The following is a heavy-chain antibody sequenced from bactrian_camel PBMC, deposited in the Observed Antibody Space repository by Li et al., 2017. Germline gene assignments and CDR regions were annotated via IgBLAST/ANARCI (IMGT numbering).Heavy chain of an antibody. CDR2: IRRDDLT. J-gene: IGHJ6*01. Sequence: QVQLVESGGGSVQAGGSLRLSCATGDYTFRTNCLGWFRQAPGKEREGVAAIRRDDLTAYTDSVKGRFTISRDNADNTLYLQLNSLKTEDTAMYYCAKVDSPMGGSWYRGDFGYWGQGTQVTVS. D-gene: IGHD6*01. CDR1: DYTFRTNC. CDR3: AKVDSPMGGSWYRGDFGY. V-gene: IGHV3S55*01.